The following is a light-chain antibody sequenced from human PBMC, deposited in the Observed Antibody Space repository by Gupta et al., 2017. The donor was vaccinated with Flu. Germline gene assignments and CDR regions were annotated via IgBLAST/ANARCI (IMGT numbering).Light chain of an antibody. Sequence: YVVGYNYVPWYQQHPGKAPKLMIYDVSKRPSGVPDRCSGSKSGNTASLTISGLQAEDEADYYCCSYAGSDTNYVFGTGTEVTVL. V-gene: IGLV2-11*01. CDR2: DVS. CDR1: YVVGYNY. J-gene: IGLJ1*01. CDR3: CSYAGSDTNYV.